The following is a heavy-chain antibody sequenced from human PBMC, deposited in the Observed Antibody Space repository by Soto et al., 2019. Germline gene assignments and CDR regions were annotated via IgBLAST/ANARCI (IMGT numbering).Heavy chain of an antibody. CDR2: IYWDDDK. CDR1: GFSLSTSGVG. V-gene: IGHV2-5*02. J-gene: IGHJ4*02. Sequence: QITLKESGPTLVKPTQTHTLICTFSGFSLSTSGVGVGWNRQPPGKALEWLALIYWDDDKRYSPSLKSRLTITKDTSKNQVVLTMTNMDPVDTATYYCAHSLIPNWGSRGAFDYWGQGTLVTVSS. D-gene: IGHD7-27*01. CDR3: AHSLIPNWGSRGAFDY.